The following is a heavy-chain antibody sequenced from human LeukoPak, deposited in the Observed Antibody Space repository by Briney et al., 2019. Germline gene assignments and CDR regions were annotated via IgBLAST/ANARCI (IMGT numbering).Heavy chain of an antibody. D-gene: IGHD1-26*01. CDR1: GGSISTYY. CDR2: IYYSGIT. Sequence: SETLSLXCTVSGGSISTYYWRWIRQPPGRGLEWIGYIYYSGITDYSPSLKSRVTISIDTSKKQFSLKLSSVTAADTAVYYCARWEASRVAFDIWGQGTLVTVSS. CDR3: ARWEASRVAFDI. V-gene: IGHV4-59*01. J-gene: IGHJ3*02.